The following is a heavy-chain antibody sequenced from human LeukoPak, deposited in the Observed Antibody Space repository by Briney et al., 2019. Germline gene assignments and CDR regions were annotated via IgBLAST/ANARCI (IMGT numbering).Heavy chain of an antibody. CDR1: GFTFSSYA. V-gene: IGHV3-23*01. D-gene: IGHD3-22*01. J-gene: IGHJ4*02. CDR2: ISGSGRTT. CDR3: AKDNYDSSGHYYTLLDY. Sequence: GGSLRLSCAASGFTFSSYAMSWVRQAPGKGLEWVSAISGSGRTTYYAASVKGRFTISRDNSKNTLYLQMNSLRAEDTAVYYCAKDNYDSSGHYYTLLDYWGQGTLVTVSS.